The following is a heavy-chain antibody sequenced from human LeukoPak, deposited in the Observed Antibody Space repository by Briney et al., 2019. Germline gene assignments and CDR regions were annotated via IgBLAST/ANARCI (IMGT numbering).Heavy chain of an antibody. Sequence: PSETLSLTCTDSGGSISSYYWSWIRQPPGKGLEWIGYIYYSGSTNYNPSLKSRVTISVDTSKNQFSLKLSSVTAADTAVYYCARGSGYGLFDYWGQGTLVTVSS. CDR3: ARGSGYGLFDY. V-gene: IGHV4-59*01. J-gene: IGHJ4*02. CDR2: IYYSGST. D-gene: IGHD5-12*01. CDR1: GGSISSYY.